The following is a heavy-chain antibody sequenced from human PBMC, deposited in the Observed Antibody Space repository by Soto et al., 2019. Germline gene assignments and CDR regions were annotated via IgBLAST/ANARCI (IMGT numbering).Heavy chain of an antibody. CDR2: IYRSGNT. CDR1: GGTISGYY. CDR3: ARGQRFSDWFDX. V-gene: IGHV4-4*07. D-gene: IGHD3-3*01. Sequence: SETLSLTFSVSGGTISGYYWTWIRQPAGKGLEWIGRIYRSGNTKYNPSLQSRVNMSLDTSNNQFSLRLTSVTAADTAVYYCARGQRFSDWFDXWGQVTLVTVSX. J-gene: IGHJ5*02.